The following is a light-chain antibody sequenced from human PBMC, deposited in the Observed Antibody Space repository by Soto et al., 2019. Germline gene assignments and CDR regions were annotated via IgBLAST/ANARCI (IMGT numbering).Light chain of an antibody. V-gene: IGLV1-40*01. CDR1: SSNIGAGYD. J-gene: IGLJ2*01. Sequence: QSVLTQPPSVSGAPGQRVTISCTGSSSNIGAGYDVHWYQQLPGTAPKLLIYGNSNRPSGVPDRFSGSKSGTSASLAITGLQAKDEADYYCHSYDSSLTGVVFGGGTKL. CDR2: GNS. CDR3: HSYDSSLTGVV.